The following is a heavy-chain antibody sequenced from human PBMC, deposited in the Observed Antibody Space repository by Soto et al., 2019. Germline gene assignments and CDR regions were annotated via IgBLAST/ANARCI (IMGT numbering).Heavy chain of an antibody. Sequence: PGGSLRLSCAASGFTFTTFGMHWVRQPPGKGLEWVAVITHDGNNKFYADSVKGRFTISRDNSKNTVYLQMSGLKPEDTGIYFCAKDRLATSYYFDKWGQGILVTVSS. V-gene: IGHV3-30*18. CDR2: ITHDGNNK. CDR1: GFTFTTFG. CDR3: AKDRLATSYYFDK. J-gene: IGHJ4*02. D-gene: IGHD5-12*01.